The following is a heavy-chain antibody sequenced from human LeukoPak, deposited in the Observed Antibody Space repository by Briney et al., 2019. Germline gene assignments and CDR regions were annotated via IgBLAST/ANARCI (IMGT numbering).Heavy chain of an antibody. CDR3: ARSSYYDSSGYYWHWYYYMDV. CDR1: DGSFNHYY. CDR2: INHSGST. D-gene: IGHD3-22*01. Sequence: SETLSLTCAVYDGSFNHYYWSWIRQPPGKGLEWIGEINHSGSTNYNPSLKSRVTISVDTSKNQFSLKLSSVTAADTAVYYCARSSYYDSSGYYWHWYYYMDVWGKGTTVTVSS. V-gene: IGHV4-34*01. J-gene: IGHJ6*03.